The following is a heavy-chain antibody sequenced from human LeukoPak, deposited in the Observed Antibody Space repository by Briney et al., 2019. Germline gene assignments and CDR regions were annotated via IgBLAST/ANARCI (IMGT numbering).Heavy chain of an antibody. CDR3: ARDWGGSGIAAAGTGY. Sequence: GASVKVSCKASGYTFTGYYMHWVRQAPGQGLEWMGRINPNSGGTNYAQKFQGRVTMTRDTSISTAYMELSRLRSDDTAVYYCARDWGGSGIAAAGTGYWGQGTLVTVSS. D-gene: IGHD6-13*01. CDR2: INPNSGGT. J-gene: IGHJ4*02. CDR1: GYTFTGYY. V-gene: IGHV1-2*02.